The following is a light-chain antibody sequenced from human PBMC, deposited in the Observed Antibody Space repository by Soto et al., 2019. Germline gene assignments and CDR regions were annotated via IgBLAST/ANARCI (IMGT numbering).Light chain of an antibody. CDR1: QSISSW. Sequence: DIQMTHSPSTLSASVGYRVTITCRASQSISSWLAWYQQKPGKAPKLLIYKASSLESGVRSRFSGSGSATEFTLTISSLQPDDFATYYCQQYNSYSWSFGKGTKVEIQ. CDR3: QQYNSYSWS. J-gene: IGKJ1*01. V-gene: IGKV1-5*03. CDR2: KAS.